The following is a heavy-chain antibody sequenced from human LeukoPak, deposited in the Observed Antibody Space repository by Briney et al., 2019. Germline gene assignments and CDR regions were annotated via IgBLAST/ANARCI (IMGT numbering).Heavy chain of an antibody. J-gene: IGHJ4*02. CDR3: ARHVKWELLY. V-gene: IGHV1-2*02. CDR1: GYTSTGYY. Sequence: ASVKVSCKASGYTSTGYYIHWVRRAPGQGLELMGWINANSGVTNYAQKFQGRVTMTRDTSISTAYMELRSLRSDDTALYYCARHVKWELLYWGQGTLVAVSS. CDR2: INANSGVT. D-gene: IGHD1-26*01.